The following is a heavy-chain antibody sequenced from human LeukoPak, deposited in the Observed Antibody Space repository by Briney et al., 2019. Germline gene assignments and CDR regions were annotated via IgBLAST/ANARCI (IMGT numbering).Heavy chain of an antibody. CDR1: GFTFRSYG. J-gene: IGHJ3*02. V-gene: IGHV3-30*02. CDR2: IRYDGSNK. Sequence: GGSLRLSCAASGFTFRSYGMHWVRQAPGKGLEWVAFIRYDGSNKYYADSVKGRFTISRDNSKNTLYLQMNSLRAEDTAVYYCAKGLVVPAAIGDAFDIWGQGTMVTVSS. CDR3: AKGLVVPAAIGDAFDI. D-gene: IGHD2-2*02.